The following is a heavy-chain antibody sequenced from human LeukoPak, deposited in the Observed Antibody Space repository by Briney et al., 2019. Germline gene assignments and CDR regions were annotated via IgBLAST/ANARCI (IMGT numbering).Heavy chain of an antibody. V-gene: IGHV1-69*05. CDR2: IIPIFGTA. CDR3: ARDVSSVIGASDM. J-gene: IGHJ3*02. D-gene: IGHD5/OR15-5a*01. Sequence: SVKVSCKASGGTFSSYAISWVRQAPGQGLEWMGGIIPIFGTANYAQKFQGRVTITTDESTSTAYMELSSLRSEDTAVYYCARDVSSVIGASDMWGQGTVVTVSS. CDR1: GGTFSSYA.